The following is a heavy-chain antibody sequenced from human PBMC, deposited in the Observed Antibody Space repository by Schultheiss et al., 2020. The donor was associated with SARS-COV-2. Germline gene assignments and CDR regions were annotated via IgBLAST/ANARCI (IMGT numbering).Heavy chain of an antibody. Sequence: SETLSLTCTVSGGSISSGGYYWSWIRQHPGKGLEWIGYIYYSGSTNYNPSLKSRVTISVDTSKNQFSLKLSSVTAADTAVYYCARDPKIGYFDYWGQGTLVTVSS. CDR1: GGSISSGGYY. CDR3: ARDPKIGYFDY. V-gene: IGHV4-31*03. J-gene: IGHJ4*02. D-gene: IGHD3-22*01. CDR2: IYYSGST.